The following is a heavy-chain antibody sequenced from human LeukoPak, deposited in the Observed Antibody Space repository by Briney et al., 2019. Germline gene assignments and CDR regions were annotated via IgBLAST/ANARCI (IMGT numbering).Heavy chain of an antibody. CDR3: AKTPLQDCSGGSCYSYWYFDL. V-gene: IGHV3-21*01. CDR1: GFTFSSYS. J-gene: IGHJ2*01. Sequence: GGSLRLSCAASGFTFSSYSMNWVRQAPGKGLEWVSSISSSSSYIYYADSVKGRFTISRDNAKNSLYLQMNSLRAEDTAVYYCAKTPLQDCSGGSCYSYWYFDLWGRGTLVTVSS. CDR2: ISSSSSYI. D-gene: IGHD2-15*01.